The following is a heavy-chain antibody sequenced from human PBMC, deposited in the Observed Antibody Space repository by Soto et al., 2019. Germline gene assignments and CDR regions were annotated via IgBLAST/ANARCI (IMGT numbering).Heavy chain of an antibody. V-gene: IGHV3-23*01. Sequence: PGGSLRLSCAASGFTFSSYGMSWVRQVSGKGLEWVAATSGSGRHTYYADSVKGRFTVSRDNSKNTLYLQIDSLRADDTAVYYCAKDRGVLGGVAGMMDFWGQGTLVTVSS. CDR2: TSGSGRHT. CDR1: GFTFSSYG. J-gene: IGHJ4*02. CDR3: AKDRGVLGGVAGMMDF. D-gene: IGHD6-19*01.